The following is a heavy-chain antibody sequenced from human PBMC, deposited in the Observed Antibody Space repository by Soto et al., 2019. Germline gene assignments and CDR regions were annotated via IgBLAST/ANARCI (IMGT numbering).Heavy chain of an antibody. CDR1: GYTLTELS. J-gene: IGHJ3*02. CDR2: FDPEDGET. D-gene: IGHD3-22*01. CDR3: ATVRSYYDSSGYLALGGNAFDI. Sequence: QVQLVQSGAEVKKPGASVKVSCKVSGYTLTELSMHWVRQAPGKGLEWMGGFDPEDGETIYAQKFQGRVTMTEDTSTDTAYMELSSLRSEDTAVYYCATVRSYYDSSGYLALGGNAFDIWGKGTMVTVSS. V-gene: IGHV1-24*01.